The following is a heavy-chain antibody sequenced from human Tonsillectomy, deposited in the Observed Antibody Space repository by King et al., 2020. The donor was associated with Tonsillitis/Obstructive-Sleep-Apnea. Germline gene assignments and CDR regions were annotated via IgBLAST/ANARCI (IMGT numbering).Heavy chain of an antibody. J-gene: IGHJ4*02. CDR3: VRDDKDGRHLDY. Sequence: VQLVESGAEVKKPGASVKVSCKATGYTFTRNYVHWVRQAPGQGLEWMGIINPSDGITTYAQKFQARVTMTTDTSTSTVNMELSSLRAEDTAVYYCVRDDKDGRHLDYWDQGSLVSVSS. CDR1: GYTFTRNY. V-gene: IGHV1-46*01. CDR2: INPSDGIT. D-gene: IGHD2-15*01.